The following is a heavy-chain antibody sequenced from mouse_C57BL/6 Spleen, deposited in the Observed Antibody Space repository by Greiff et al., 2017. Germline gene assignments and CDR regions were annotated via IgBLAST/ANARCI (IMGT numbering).Heavy chain of an antibody. CDR1: GYTFTGYW. D-gene: IGHD2-5*01. J-gene: IGHJ3*01. CDR3: ARRAIVTRGFAY. CDR2: ILPGRGST. V-gene: IGHV1-9*01. Sequence: QVQLQQSGAELMKPGASVKLSCKATGYTFTGYWIEWVKQRPGHGLEWIGEILPGRGSTNYNEKFKGKATFTADTSSNTAYIQLSSLTTEDSAIYYCARRAIVTRGFAYWGQGTLVTVSA.